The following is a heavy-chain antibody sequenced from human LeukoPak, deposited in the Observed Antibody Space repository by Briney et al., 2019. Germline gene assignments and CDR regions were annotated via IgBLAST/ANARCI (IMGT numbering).Heavy chain of an antibody. CDR1: GGSISTYY. D-gene: IGHD6-13*01. CDR2: IYTSGST. J-gene: IGHJ5*02. V-gene: IGHV4-4*07. CDR3: ARDSLVHPNRCFAP. Sequence: SETLSLTCTVSGGSISTYYRSWIRQPDGKGLEWIGRIYTSGSTNYNPSLKSRVSMSVDTSTNQFSLKLSSVTAADTAVYYCARDSLVHPNRCFAPWGRGTLVIVSS.